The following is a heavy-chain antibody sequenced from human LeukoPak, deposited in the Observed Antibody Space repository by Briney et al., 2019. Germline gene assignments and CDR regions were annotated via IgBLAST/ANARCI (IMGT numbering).Heavy chain of an antibody. J-gene: IGHJ4*02. V-gene: IGHV3-23*01. Sequence: PGGSLRLSCAASGFTFSSYAMSWVRQAPGKGLEWVSAISGSGGSTYYADSVKGRFTISRDNSKNTLYLQMNSLRAEDTAVYYFAKYVDIVATIGIDYWGQGTLVTVSS. CDR2: ISGSGGST. CDR1: GFTFSSYA. D-gene: IGHD5-12*01. CDR3: AKYVDIVATIGIDY.